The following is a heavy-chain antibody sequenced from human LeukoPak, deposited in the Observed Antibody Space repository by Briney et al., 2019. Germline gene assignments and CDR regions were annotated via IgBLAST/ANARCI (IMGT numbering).Heavy chain of an antibody. Sequence: GASVKVSCKTSGYTSTDYYIHWVRQAPGQGLEWMGWINTNSGGTNYAQKFQGRVTMTRDTFISTAYMDLSSLTSDDTAVYYCARNLVGPTDVDYWGQGTPVTVSA. CDR1: GYTSTDYY. CDR2: INTNSGGT. V-gene: IGHV1-2*02. D-gene: IGHD1-26*01. J-gene: IGHJ4*02. CDR3: ARNLVGPTDVDY.